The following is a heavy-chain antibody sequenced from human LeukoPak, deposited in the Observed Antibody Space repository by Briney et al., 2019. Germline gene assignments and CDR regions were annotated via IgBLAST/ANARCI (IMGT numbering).Heavy chain of an antibody. Sequence: ASVKVSCKASGYTFTSYGISWVRQAPGQGLEWMGWISTYNGNTNYAQKLQGRVTMTTDTSTSTAYMELRSLRSDDTAVYYCARVGEPYCSRTSCYTSWFDPWGQGTLVTVSS. CDR2: ISTYNGNT. V-gene: IGHV1-18*01. CDR1: GYTFTSYG. CDR3: ARVGEPYCSRTSCYTSWFDP. D-gene: IGHD2-2*02. J-gene: IGHJ5*02.